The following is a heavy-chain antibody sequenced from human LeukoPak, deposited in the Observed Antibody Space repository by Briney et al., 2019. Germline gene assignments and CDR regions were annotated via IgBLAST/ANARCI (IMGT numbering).Heavy chain of an antibody. D-gene: IGHD3-22*01. CDR3: TYDSRGYSFDY. J-gene: IGHJ4*02. CDR2: ISSSDTYI. V-gene: IGHV3-21*01. Sequence: GGSLRLSCAASGFTFSSYSMNWVRQAPGKGLEWVSSISSSDTYIYHADSVKGRFTISRDNAKNSLYLQMNSLRVEDTAVYYCTYDSRGYSFDYWGQGTLVIVSS. CDR1: GFTFSSYS.